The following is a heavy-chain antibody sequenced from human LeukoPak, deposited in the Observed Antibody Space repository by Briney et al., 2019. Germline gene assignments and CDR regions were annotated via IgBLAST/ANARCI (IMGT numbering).Heavy chain of an antibody. CDR1: GFTFSSYE. Sequence: PGGSLRPSCAASGFTFSSYEMNWVRQAPGKGLEWVSYFSSSGSTIYYADSVKGRFTISRDNAKNSLYLQMNSLRAEDTAVYYCAMYYYDSSGYFGPHGGEGTLLTVST. D-gene: IGHD3-22*01. CDR3: AMYYYDSSGYFGPH. CDR2: FSSSGSTI. V-gene: IGHV3-48*03. J-gene: IGHJ4*02.